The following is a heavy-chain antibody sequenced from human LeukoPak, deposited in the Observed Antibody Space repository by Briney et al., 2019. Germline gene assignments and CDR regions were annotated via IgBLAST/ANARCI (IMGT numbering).Heavy chain of an antibody. CDR3: ARHRLEGDTFDI. V-gene: IGHV4-39*01. CDR2: IYYTGST. Sequence: ASETLSLTCTVSSGSVSSNDYYWGWIRQPPGKGLGWIGSIYYTGSTYYTPSLKSGVTISIDTSKNLFSLNLSSVTAADTAVYYCARHRLEGDTFDIWGQGTMVTVSS. D-gene: IGHD3-3*01. CDR1: SGSVSSNDYY. J-gene: IGHJ3*02.